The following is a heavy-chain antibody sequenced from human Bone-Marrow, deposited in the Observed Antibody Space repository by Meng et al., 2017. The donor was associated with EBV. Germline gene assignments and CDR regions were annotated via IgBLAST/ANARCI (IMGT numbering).Heavy chain of an antibody. CDR2: IHYTGST. CDR1: GGSISGNNYY. CDR3: ARADADTSMVNPKLSFDY. Sequence: RLQRQEAGPGLGKPSETLSLTCTVSGGSISGNNYYWGWIRQPPGKGLEWIGSIHYTGSTYYYPSLKSRVTISGDTSKRQFSLKLSSVTAADTAVYYCARADADTSMVNPKLSFDYWGQGTLVTVSS. V-gene: IGHV4-39*06. D-gene: IGHD5-18*01. J-gene: IGHJ4*02.